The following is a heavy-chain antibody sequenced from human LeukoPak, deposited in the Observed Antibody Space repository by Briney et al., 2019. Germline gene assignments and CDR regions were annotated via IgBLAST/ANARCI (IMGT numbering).Heavy chain of an antibody. Sequence: PGGSLRLSCAASGFTFSAYTMRWVRQAPGKGLEWVSYISSSVSTPYYADAVKGRVTISRDTTKKTLYLQVSSVRDEDAAVDYCARVWWDSSYWYSDDWGRGTTVTVSS. CDR3: ARVWWDSSYWYSDD. D-gene: IGHD1-26*01. CDR1: GFTFSAYT. J-gene: IGHJ2*01. CDR2: ISSSVSTP. V-gene: IGHV3-23*01.